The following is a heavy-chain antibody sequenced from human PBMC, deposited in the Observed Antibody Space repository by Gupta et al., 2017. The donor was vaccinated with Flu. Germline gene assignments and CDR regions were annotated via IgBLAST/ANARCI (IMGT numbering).Heavy chain of an antibody. CDR3: ARVCFAWLLYHYFDS. V-gene: IGHV4-31*02. D-gene: IGHD3-9*01. CDR2: GRT. Sequence: GRTLYNPSLESRVAISVDTSKNQFSLKLTSVTAADTATYYCARVCFAWLLYHYFDSWGQGALVTVSS. J-gene: IGHJ4*02.